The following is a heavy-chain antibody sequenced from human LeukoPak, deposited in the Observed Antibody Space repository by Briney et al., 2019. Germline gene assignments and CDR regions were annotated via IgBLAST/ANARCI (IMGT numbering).Heavy chain of an antibody. D-gene: IGHD3-22*01. V-gene: IGHV4-59*01. CDR3: ATDRDNYYDSTGYTRPDGFDI. CDR2: IYKNGGT. CDR1: GGSISNYY. J-gene: IGHJ3*02. Sequence: SETLSLICTVSGGSISNYYSTWIRQSPGKGLEWIGYIYKNGGTNYNPSLKRRGNQSVETSKNQFSLKLSSVTAADTAMYYCATDRDNYYDSTGYTRPDGFDIWGQGIMVTVSS.